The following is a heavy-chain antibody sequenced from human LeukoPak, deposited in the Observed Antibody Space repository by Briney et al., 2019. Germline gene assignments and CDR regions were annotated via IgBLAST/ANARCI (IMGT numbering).Heavy chain of an antibody. Sequence: PSETLSLTCTVSGGSISSSNDYWGWIRQPPGKGLEWIGSVYYSGRTNYNPSLKSRVTMSVDTSKNQFSLKLSSVTAADTAVYYCARVLDLWSGHLIDAFDIWGQGTMVTVSS. CDR1: GGSISSSNDY. CDR3: ARVLDLWSGHLIDAFDI. CDR2: VYYSGRT. J-gene: IGHJ3*02. V-gene: IGHV4-39*07. D-gene: IGHD3-3*01.